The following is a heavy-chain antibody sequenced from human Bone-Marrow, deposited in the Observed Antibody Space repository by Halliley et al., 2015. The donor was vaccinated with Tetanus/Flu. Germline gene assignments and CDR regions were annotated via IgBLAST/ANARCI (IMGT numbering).Heavy chain of an antibody. D-gene: IGHD2-8*01. CDR2: IKTEADGGTT. CDR1: GFSFNKAW. Sequence: QLVQSGGTSVEPGGSLTLSCALSGFSFNKAWMNWVRQAPGKGLEWIGRIKTEADGGTTDYAAPVKGRFSISRDESDDTLYLQMNSLNTEDTGIYYCAADACMGSTCGGLGFDPWGQGTQVLVSS. V-gene: IGHV3-15*02. CDR3: AADACMGSTCGGLGFDP. J-gene: IGHJ5*02.